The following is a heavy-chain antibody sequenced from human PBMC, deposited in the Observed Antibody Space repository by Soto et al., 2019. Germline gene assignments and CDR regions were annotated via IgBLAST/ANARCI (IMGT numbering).Heavy chain of an antibody. V-gene: IGHV4-34*01. D-gene: IGHD6-19*01. CDR1: GGSFSGYY. CDR2: INHSGST. CDR3: ARGGVAVAGSAYYGMDV. J-gene: IGHJ6*02. Sequence: ASETLSLTCAVYGGSFSGYYWSWIRQPPGKGLEWIGEINHSGSTNYNPSLKSRVTISVDTSKNQFSLKLSSVTAADTAVYYCARGGVAVAGSAYYGMDVWGQGATVTVSS.